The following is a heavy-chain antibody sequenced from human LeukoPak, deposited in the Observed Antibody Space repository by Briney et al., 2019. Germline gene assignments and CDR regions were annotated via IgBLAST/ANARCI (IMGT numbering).Heavy chain of an antibody. CDR3: AKGTYCSSTSCYTSYFDY. CDR2: IAYDGTNI. CDR1: GFTFSTYA. V-gene: IGHV3-30-3*01. Sequence: GRSLRLSCAASGFTFSTYAIHWVRQAPGKGLEWVATIAYDGTNIFYADSVRGRFTISRDNSKNTLYLQMNSLRAEDTAVYYCAKGTYCSSTSCYTSYFDYWGQGTLVTVSS. D-gene: IGHD2-2*02. J-gene: IGHJ4*02.